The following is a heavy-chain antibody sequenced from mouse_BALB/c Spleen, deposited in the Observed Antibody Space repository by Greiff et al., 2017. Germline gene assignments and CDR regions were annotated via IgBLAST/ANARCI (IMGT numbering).Heavy chain of an antibody. D-gene: IGHD1-2*01. CDR1: GYTFTSYW. J-gene: IGHJ2*01. Sequence: QVQLQQPGAELVKPGASVKLSCKASGYTFTSYWMHWVKQRPGQGLEWIGEIDPSDSYTNYNQKFKGKATLTVDKSSSTAYMQLSSLTSEDSAVYYCARRSSLRLLFDYGGQGTTRTVSA. V-gene: IGHV1-69*02. CDR2: IDPSDSYT. CDR3: ARRSSLRLLFDY.